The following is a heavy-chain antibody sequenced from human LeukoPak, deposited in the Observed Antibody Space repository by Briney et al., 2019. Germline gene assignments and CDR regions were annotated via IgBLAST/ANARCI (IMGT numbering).Heavy chain of an antibody. CDR2: ISGSGGST. CDR1: GFTFSSYA. V-gene: IGHV3-23*01. J-gene: IGHJ4*02. Sequence: GGSLRLSCAASGFTFSSYAMSWVRQAPGKGLEWVSAISGSGGSTYYADSVKGRFTIPRDNSKNTLYLQMNSLRAEDTAVYYCAKDGTGYSSSWVDYWGQGTLVTVSS. CDR3: AKDGTGYSSSWVDY. D-gene: IGHD6-13*01.